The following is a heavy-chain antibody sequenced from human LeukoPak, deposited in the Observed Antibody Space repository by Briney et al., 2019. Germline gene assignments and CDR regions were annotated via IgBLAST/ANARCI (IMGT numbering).Heavy chain of an antibody. Sequence: SETLSLTCTVSGYSISSGYYWGWIRQPPGKGLEWIGSIYHSGSTYYNPSLKSRVTISVDTSKNQFSLKLSSVTAADTAVYYCARDGAHIVVVTATNWFDPWGQGTLVTVSS. CDR3: ARDGAHIVVVTATNWFDP. J-gene: IGHJ5*02. V-gene: IGHV4-38-2*02. CDR1: GYSISSGYY. CDR2: IYHSGST. D-gene: IGHD2-21*02.